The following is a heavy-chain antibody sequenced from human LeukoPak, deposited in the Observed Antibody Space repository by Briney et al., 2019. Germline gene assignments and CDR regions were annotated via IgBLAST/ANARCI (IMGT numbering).Heavy chain of an antibody. D-gene: IGHD1-20*01. Sequence: SETLSLTCTVSGYSISSGYYWGWIRQPPGKGLEWIGSIYHSGSTYYNPSLKSRVTISVDTSKNQFSLKLSSVTAADTAVYYCARGQGYNWNLNSFDYWGQGTLVTVSS. CDR2: IYHSGST. V-gene: IGHV4-38-2*02. J-gene: IGHJ4*02. CDR1: GYSISSGYY. CDR3: ARGQGYNWNLNSFDY.